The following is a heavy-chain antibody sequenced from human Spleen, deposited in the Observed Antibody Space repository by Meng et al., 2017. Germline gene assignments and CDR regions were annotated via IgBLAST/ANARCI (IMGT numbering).Heavy chain of an antibody. CDR1: GYTFTGYY. Sequence: ASVKVSCKASGYTFTGYYMHWVRQAPGQGLEWMGRINPNSGGTNYAQKFQGRVTMTRDTSISTAYMELSRLRSDDTAVYYCASQYHYCSGGSCYHDYWGQGTLVTVSS. J-gene: IGHJ4*02. V-gene: IGHV1-2*06. CDR3: ASQYHYCSGGSCYHDY. D-gene: IGHD2-15*01. CDR2: INPNSGGT.